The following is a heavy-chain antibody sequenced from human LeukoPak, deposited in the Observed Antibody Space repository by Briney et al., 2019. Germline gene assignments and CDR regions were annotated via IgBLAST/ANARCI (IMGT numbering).Heavy chain of an antibody. V-gene: IGHV3-48*04. Sequence: GGSLRRSCAASGFTFSSYSMNWVRQAPGMGLVWVSYISSSGSTIYYADSVKGRFTISRDNAKNSLYLQMNSLRAEDTAVYYCAELGITMIGGVWGKGTTVTISS. CDR3: AELGITMIGGV. CDR1: GFTFSSYS. D-gene: IGHD3-10*02. CDR2: ISSSGSTI. J-gene: IGHJ6*04.